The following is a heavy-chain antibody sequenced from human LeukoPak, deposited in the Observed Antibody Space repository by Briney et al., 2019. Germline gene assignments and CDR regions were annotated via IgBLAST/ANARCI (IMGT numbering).Heavy chain of an antibody. D-gene: IGHD1-26*01. CDR2: INPSGGST. J-gene: IGHJ5*02. CDR3: ARDNSVGDVAWWFDP. Sequence: ASVKVSCKASGYTLTSYYMHWVRQAPGQGLEWMGIINPSGGSTSYAQKFQGRVTMTRDMSTTTDYMELSSLRSDDTAVYYCARDNSVGDVAWWFDPWGQGTLVTVSS. V-gene: IGHV1-46*01. CDR1: GYTLTSYY.